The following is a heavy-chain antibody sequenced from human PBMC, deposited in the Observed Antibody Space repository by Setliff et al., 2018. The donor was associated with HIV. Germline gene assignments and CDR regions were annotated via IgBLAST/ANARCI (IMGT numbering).Heavy chain of an antibody. CDR3: ARVDMGYYYDSSGYSHFDH. CDR2: IYPDESDS. CDR1: GYSFPTYW. V-gene: IGHV5-51*01. J-gene: IGHJ4*02. Sequence: GESLKISCKGSGYSFPTYWIAWVRQMPGKGLEWMGVIYPDESDSRYSPSFRGQVTISADKSINTAYLQWSSQKASDTAMYYCARVDMGYYYDSSGYSHFDHWGQGTLVTVSS. D-gene: IGHD3-22*01.